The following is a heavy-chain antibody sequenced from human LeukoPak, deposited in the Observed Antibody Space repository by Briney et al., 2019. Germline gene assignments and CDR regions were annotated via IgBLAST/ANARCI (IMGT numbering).Heavy chain of an antibody. D-gene: IGHD3-10*01. V-gene: IGHV3-48*01. CDR2: ISSSSSTI. CDR1: GFTFSSYS. J-gene: IGHJ4*02. CDR3: AREPTYGSGSFDY. Sequence: GGSLRLSCAASGFTFSSYSMNWVRQAPGKGLEWVSYISSSSSTIYYADSVKGRFTISRDNAKNSLYLQMDSLRAEDTAVYYCAREPTYGSGSFDYWGQGTLVTVSS.